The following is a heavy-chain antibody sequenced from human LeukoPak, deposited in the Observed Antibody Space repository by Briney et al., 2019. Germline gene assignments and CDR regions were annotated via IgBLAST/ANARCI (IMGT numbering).Heavy chain of an antibody. CDR2: IISSSSHI. J-gene: IGHJ3*02. V-gene: IGHV3-11*01. Sequence: GGSLRLSCAASGFTFSDYHMSWIRQAPGKGLEWVSYIISSSSHIYYAGSVKGRFTTSRDNAKNSLYLEMNSLRAEDTAVYYCARDRGTGGAFDIWGQGTKVTVSS. CDR1: GFTFSDYH. D-gene: IGHD3-10*01. CDR3: ARDRGTGGAFDI.